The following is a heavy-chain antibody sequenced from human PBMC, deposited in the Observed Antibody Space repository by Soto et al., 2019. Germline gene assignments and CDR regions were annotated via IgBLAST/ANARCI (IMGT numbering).Heavy chain of an antibody. D-gene: IGHD1-1*01. CDR3: ARAVRIVGDAFDM. V-gene: IGHV3-49*01. Sequence: GGSLSLSCRTSGFTFDDYPMSWFRQAPGKGLEWVSYIRNKAYGETTEYAASVKGRFIISRDGSTSIAYLQMNSLKTDDTAVYFCARAVRIVGDAFDMWGQGTMVTVSS. CDR2: IRNKAYGETT. J-gene: IGHJ3*02. CDR1: GFTFDDYP.